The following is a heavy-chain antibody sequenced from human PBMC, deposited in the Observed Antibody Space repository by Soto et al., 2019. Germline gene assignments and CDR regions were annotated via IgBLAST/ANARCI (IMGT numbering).Heavy chain of an antibody. CDR3: ARDRTIFGVVNAFDI. J-gene: IGHJ3*02. D-gene: IGHD3-3*01. CDR1: GGSISSGGHY. CDR2: IYYSGST. Sequence: SETLSLTCTVSGGSISSGGHYWSWIRQHPGKGLEWIGYIYYSGSTYYNPSLKSRVTISVDTSKNQFSLKLSSVTAADTAVYYCARDRTIFGVVNAFDIWGQGTMVTVSS. V-gene: IGHV4-31*03.